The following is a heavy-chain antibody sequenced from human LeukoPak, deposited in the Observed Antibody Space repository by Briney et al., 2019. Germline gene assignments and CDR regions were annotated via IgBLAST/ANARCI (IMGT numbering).Heavy chain of an antibody. D-gene: IGHD3-22*01. CDR1: GGSISSSSYY. J-gene: IGHJ5*02. CDR2: IYHSGST. CDR3: AREGYYYDSSGYYYLANWFDP. Sequence: SETLSLTCTVSGGSISSSSYYWGWIRQPPGKGLEWIGSIYHSGSTYYNPSLKSRVTISVDTSKNQFSLKLSSVTAADTAVYYCAREGYYYDSSGYYYLANWFDPWGQGTLVTVSS. V-gene: IGHV4-39*07.